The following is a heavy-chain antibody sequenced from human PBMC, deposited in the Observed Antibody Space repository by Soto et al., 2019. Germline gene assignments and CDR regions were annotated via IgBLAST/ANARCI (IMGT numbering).Heavy chain of an antibody. CDR2: INPSDGTT. CDR3: ATVDCSGGSCYRFDY. V-gene: IGHV1-46*03. D-gene: IGHD2-15*01. Sequence: ASVKRSRKASGYTITNYYIRWRRHAPRQGLEWVGIINPSDGTTSYARKFRGRVTMTRDTSTSTVYMELSSLRSEDTALYYCATVDCSGGSCYRFDYWGQGTLVTVFS. CDR1: GYTITNYY. J-gene: IGHJ4*02.